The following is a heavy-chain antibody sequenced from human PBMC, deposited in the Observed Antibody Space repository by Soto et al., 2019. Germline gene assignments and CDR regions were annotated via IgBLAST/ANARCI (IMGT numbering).Heavy chain of an antibody. CDR2: INHSGGT. J-gene: IGHJ4*02. Sequence: KPSETLSLTCAVYGGSFSGYYWSWIRQPPGKGLEWIGEINHSGGTNYNPSLKSRVTISVDTSKNQFSLKLSSVTAADTAVYYCARVIVVGDFWSGYLVWGQGTLVTVSS. CDR3: ARVIVVGDFWSGYLV. CDR1: GGSFSGYY. V-gene: IGHV4-34*01. D-gene: IGHD3-3*01.